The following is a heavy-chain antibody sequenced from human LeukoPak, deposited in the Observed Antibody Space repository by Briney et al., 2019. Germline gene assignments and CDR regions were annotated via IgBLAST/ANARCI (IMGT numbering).Heavy chain of an antibody. Sequence: ASLRLSCAASGFTFSSYNMNWVRQAPGKGLQWISYITSSSDTIYYADSVKGRFTISRDNTKSSLYLQMNSLRDEDTAVYYCARDTYYDSSGYYDYWGQGTLVTVSS. CDR1: GFTFSSYN. CDR3: ARDTYYDSSGYYDY. D-gene: IGHD3-22*01. CDR2: ITSSSDTI. V-gene: IGHV3-48*02. J-gene: IGHJ4*02.